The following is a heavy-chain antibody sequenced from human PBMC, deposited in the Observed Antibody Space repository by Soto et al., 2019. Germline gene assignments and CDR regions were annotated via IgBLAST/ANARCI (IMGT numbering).Heavy chain of an antibody. V-gene: IGHV1-18*04. Sequence: SAKVSCKDSCYSFTSYGISWVRQAPGQGLEWMGWISAYNGNTNYAQKLQGRVTMTTDTSTSTAYMEQRSLRSDDTAVYYCAAGREYYYDSSGYYYYYGMDVWGQGTTVTVSS. D-gene: IGHD3-22*01. CDR1: CYSFTSYG. J-gene: IGHJ6*02. CDR2: ISAYNGNT. CDR3: AAGREYYYDSSGYYYYYGMDV.